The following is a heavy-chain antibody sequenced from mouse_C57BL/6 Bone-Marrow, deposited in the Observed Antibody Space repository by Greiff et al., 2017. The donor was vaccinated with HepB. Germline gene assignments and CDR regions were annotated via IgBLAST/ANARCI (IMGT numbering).Heavy chain of an antibody. V-gene: IGHV1-19*01. D-gene: IGHD2-2*01. CDR2: INPYNGGT. J-gene: IGHJ2*01. CDR3: ARERSMVCFDY. CDR1: GYTFTDYY. Sequence: VQLQQSGPVLVKPGASVKMSCKASGYTFTDYYMNWVKQSHGKSLEWIGVINPYNGGTSYNQKFKGKATLTVDKSSSTAYMELNSLTSEDSAVYYCARERSMVCFDYWGQGTTLTVSS.